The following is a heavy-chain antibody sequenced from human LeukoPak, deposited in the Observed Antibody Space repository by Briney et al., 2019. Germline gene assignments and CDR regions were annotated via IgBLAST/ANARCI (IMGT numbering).Heavy chain of an antibody. Sequence: GGSLRLSCAASGFTFSSYSMNWVRQAPGKGLEWVSSISSSSSYIYYADSVKGRFTISRDNAKNSLYLQMNGLRAEDTAVYYCARGRYCSGGSCYAPRWYYYYYGMDVWGQGTTVTVSS. CDR3: ARGRYCSGGSCYAPRWYYYYYGMDV. J-gene: IGHJ6*02. V-gene: IGHV3-21*01. CDR1: GFTFSSYS. CDR2: ISSSSSYI. D-gene: IGHD2-15*01.